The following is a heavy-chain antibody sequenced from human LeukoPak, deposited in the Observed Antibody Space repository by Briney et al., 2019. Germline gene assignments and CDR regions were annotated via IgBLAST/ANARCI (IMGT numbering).Heavy chain of an antibody. D-gene: IGHD1-20*01. CDR2: LSASNDKT. V-gene: IGHV1-18*01. CDR3: ARVITGAYRADY. CDR1: GYIFTSYS. Sequence: ASVKVSCKASGYIFTSYSFSWVRQAPGQGLEWMGWLSASNDKTNYAQKFKGRVTMTTDTSTTTAYMELTSLRSDDTAVYYCARVITGAYRADYWGQGTLVTVSS. J-gene: IGHJ4*02.